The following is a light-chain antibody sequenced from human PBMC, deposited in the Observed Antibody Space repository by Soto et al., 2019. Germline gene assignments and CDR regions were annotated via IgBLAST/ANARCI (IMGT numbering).Light chain of an antibody. V-gene: IGKV3-15*01. CDR1: QSVSNN. J-gene: IGKJ3*01. Sequence: EIVMTQSPATLSVSPGERATLSCGASQSVSNNLAWYQQKPGQAPRLLIYGASTRATGIPARFSGSGSGTEFTLTISGLQSEDFELYYCQQYNDWPFTFGPGTKVDIK. CDR2: GAS. CDR3: QQYNDWPFT.